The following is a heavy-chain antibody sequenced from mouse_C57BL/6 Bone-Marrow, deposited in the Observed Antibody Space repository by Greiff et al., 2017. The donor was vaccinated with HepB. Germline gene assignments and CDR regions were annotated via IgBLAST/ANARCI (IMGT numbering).Heavy chain of an antibody. J-gene: IGHJ1*03. CDR3: ASPGSSYHWYFDV. V-gene: IGHV1-55*01. D-gene: IGHD1-1*01. Sequence: QAQLQQPGAELVKPGASVKMSCKASGYTFTSYWITWVKQRPGQGLEWIGDIYPGSGSTNYNEKFKSKATLTVDTSSSTAYMQLSSLTSEDSAVYYCASPGSSYHWYFDVWGTGTTVTVSS. CDR1: GYTFTSYW. CDR2: IYPGSGST.